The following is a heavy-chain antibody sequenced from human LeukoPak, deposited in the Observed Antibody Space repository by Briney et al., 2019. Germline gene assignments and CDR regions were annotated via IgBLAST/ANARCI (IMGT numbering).Heavy chain of an antibody. Sequence: PSETLSLTCTVSGGSISSYYWSWIRQPAGKGLEWIGRIYTSESNKYNPSLKSRVTMSVDTSKNQFSLELSSVTAADTAVYYCSSGTSRGLFDSWGQGTLVTVSS. CDR3: SSGTSRGLFDS. CDR2: IYTSESN. J-gene: IGHJ4*02. CDR1: GGSISSYY. V-gene: IGHV4-4*07. D-gene: IGHD2-2*01.